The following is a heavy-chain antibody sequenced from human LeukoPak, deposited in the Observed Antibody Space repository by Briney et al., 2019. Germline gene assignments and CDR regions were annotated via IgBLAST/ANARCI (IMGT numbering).Heavy chain of an antibody. CDR2: INPSGGST. J-gene: IGHJ4*02. Sequence: ASVKVSCKASGYTFTSYYMHWVRQAPGQGLEWMGIINPSGGSTSYAQKFQGRLTMTRDTSTRTVYMELSSLRSEDTAVYYCARAGTTVVSTAYYWGQGTLVTASS. CDR3: ARAGTTVVSTAYY. D-gene: IGHD4-23*01. V-gene: IGHV1-46*01. CDR1: GYTFTSYY.